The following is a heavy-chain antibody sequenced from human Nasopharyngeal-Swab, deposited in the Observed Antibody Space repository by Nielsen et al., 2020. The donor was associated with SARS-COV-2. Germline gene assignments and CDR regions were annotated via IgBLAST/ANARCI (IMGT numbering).Heavy chain of an antibody. V-gene: IGHV1-46*01. D-gene: IGHD3-10*01. J-gene: IGHJ6*02. CDR3: AMMMYFHGYYAMDV. Sequence: ASVKVSCKASGYTFTTYYIHWVRQAPGQGLEWMGIINPSGGGTNYAQKFKGRATMTGDTSTGTVYMELTSLTSEDTAVYYCAMMMYFHGYYAMDVWGQGTTVTVSS. CDR1: GYTFTTYY. CDR2: INPSGGGT.